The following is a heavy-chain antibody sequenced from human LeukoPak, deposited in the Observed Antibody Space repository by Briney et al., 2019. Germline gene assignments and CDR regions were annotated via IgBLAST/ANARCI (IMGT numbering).Heavy chain of an antibody. CDR3: ARYIQPQGLIGCAMDV. V-gene: IGHV1-69*04. J-gene: IGHJ6*02. Sequence: SSVKVSFKASGGPFNRYASNWVRQAPGQGREWVGSIIVIRGKVNYAQKFHGGLTITAERSTPTAYIDLSNLASEDTAIYFCARYIQPQGLIGCAMDVWGQGPTVLVSS. CDR1: GGPFNRYA. CDR2: IIVIRGKV. D-gene: IGHD2-8*01.